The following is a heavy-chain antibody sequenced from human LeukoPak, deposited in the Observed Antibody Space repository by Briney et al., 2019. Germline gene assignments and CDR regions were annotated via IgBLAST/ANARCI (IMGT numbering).Heavy chain of an antibody. Sequence: ASVKVSCKASGYTFTSYAMHWVRQAPGQGLEWMGIINPSGGSTSYAQKFQGRVTMTRDTSTSTVYMELSSLRSEDTAVYYCTTTVVTGDFDYWGQGTLVTVSS. J-gene: IGHJ4*02. CDR3: TTTVVTGDFDY. D-gene: IGHD4-23*01. V-gene: IGHV1-46*03. CDR1: GYTFTSYA. CDR2: INPSGGST.